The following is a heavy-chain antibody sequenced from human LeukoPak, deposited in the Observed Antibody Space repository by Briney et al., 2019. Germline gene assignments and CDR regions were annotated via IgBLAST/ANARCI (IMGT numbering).Heavy chain of an antibody. CDR2: INPSGGST. Sequence: ASVKVSCKASGYTFTSYYMHWVRQAPGQGLEWMGIINPSGGSTSYAQKFQGRVTMTRDTSTSTVYMELSSLRSGDTAVYYCARSSAGGYFDYWGQGTLVTVSS. CDR3: ARSSAGGYFDY. V-gene: IGHV1-46*01. D-gene: IGHD1-26*01. J-gene: IGHJ4*02. CDR1: GYTFTSYY.